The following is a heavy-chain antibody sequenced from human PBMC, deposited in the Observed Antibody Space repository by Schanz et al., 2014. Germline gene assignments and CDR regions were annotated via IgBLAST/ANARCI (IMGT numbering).Heavy chain of an antibody. V-gene: IGHV3-74*02. J-gene: IGHJ4*02. CDR3: ANNWNLDY. CDR2: IKSDGSST. Sequence: EVQLAESGGGLVQPGGSLRLSCAASGFTFSSYWMHWVRQVPGKGLVWVSRIKSDGSSTSYADSVRGRFTISRDNSKNTLYLQMNSLRAEDTAVYYCANNWNLDYWGQGTLVTVSS. D-gene: IGHD1-20*01. CDR1: GFTFSSYW.